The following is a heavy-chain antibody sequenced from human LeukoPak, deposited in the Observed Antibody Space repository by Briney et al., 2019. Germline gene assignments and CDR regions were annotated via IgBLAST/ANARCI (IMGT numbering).Heavy chain of an antibody. D-gene: IGHD5-12*01. J-gene: IGHJ3*02. CDR3: ARAGWLRKDAFDI. Sequence: GGSLRLSCAASGFTFSSYAMSWVRQAPGKGLEWVANIKQDGSEKYYVDSVKGRFTISRDNAKNSLYLQMNSLRAEDTAVYYCARAGWLRKDAFDIWGQGTMVAVSS. V-gene: IGHV3-7*01. CDR2: IKQDGSEK. CDR1: GFTFSSYA.